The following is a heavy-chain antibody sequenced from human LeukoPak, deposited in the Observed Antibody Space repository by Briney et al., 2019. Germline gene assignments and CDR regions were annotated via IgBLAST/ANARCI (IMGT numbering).Heavy chain of an antibody. V-gene: IGHV1-2*04. D-gene: IGHD6-13*01. J-gene: IGHJ4*02. CDR2: INPNSGGT. CDR1: GGTFSYYS. Sequence: ASVKVSCKASGGTFSYYSITWVRQAPGQGLEWMGWINPNSGGTNYAQKFQGWVTMTRDTSISTAYMELSRLRSDDTAVYYCARWTGPYSSSWYYFDYWGQGTLVTVSS. CDR3: ARWTGPYSSSWYYFDY.